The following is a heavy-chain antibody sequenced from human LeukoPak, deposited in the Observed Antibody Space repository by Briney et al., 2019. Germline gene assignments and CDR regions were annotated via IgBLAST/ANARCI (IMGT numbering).Heavy chain of an antibody. CDR3: ARDRSYSSSSYYYYYMDV. V-gene: IGHV1-69*01. CDR2: IIPIFGTA. CDR1: GGTFSSYA. D-gene: IGHD6-6*01. Sequence: GSSVKVSCKASGGTFSSYAISWVRQAPGQGLEWMGGIIPIFGTANYAQKFQGRVTITADESTSTAYMELSSLRSEDTAVYYCARDRSYSSSSYYYYYMDVWGKGTTVTVSS. J-gene: IGHJ6*03.